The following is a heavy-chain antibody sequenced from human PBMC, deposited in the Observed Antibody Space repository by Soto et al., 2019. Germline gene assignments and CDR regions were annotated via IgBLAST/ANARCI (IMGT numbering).Heavy chain of an antibody. V-gene: IGHV1-46*01. CDR2: INPSGGST. CDR1: GYTFTSYY. CDR3: ARTGHYYYYGMDV. Sequence: PRPPVKVSCKASGYTFTSYYMHWVRQAPGQGLEWMGIINPSGGSTSYAQKFQGRVTMTRDTSTSTVYMELSSLRSEDTAVYYCARTGHYYYYGMDVWGQGTTVTVSS. J-gene: IGHJ6*02. D-gene: IGHD1-1*01.